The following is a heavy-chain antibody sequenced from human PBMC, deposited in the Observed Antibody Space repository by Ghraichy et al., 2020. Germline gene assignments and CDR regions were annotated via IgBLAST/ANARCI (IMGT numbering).Heavy chain of an antibody. D-gene: IGHD6-13*01. CDR1: GFTFSSYA. J-gene: IGHJ2*01. CDR2: ISGSGGST. Sequence: GGSLRLSCAASGFTFSSYAMSWVRQAPGKGLEWVSAISGSGGSTYYADSVKGRFTISRDNSKNTLYLQMNSLRAEDTAVYYCAKLPGIAYNSRNWYFDLWGRGTLVTVSS. V-gene: IGHV3-23*01. CDR3: AKLPGIAYNSRNWYFDL.